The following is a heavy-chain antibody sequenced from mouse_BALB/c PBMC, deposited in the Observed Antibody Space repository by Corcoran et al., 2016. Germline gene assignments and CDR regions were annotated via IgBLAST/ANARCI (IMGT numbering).Heavy chain of an antibody. V-gene: IGHV9-3-1*01. CDR1: GYTFTNYG. D-gene: IGHD1-1*01. Sequence: QIQLEQSGPELKKPGETVKISCKASGYTFTNYGMNWVKQAPGKGLKWMGWINTYTGEPTYADDFKGRFAFSLETSASTAYLQINNLKNEDTATYFCARWDYYDGSSYWYFDVWGAGTTVTVSS. CDR3: ARWDYYDGSSYWYFDV. CDR2: INTYTGEP. J-gene: IGHJ1*01.